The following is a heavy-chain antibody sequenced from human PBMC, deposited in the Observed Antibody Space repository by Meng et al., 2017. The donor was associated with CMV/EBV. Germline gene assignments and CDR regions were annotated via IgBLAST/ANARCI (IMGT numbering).Heavy chain of an antibody. D-gene: IGHD1-26*01. V-gene: IGHV3-30-3*01. CDR2: ISYDVSSK. J-gene: IGHJ4*02. CDR1: GFSLSDYP. Sequence: GESLKISCAASGFSLSDYPMYWVRQAPGKGLEWVAVISYDVSSKYYTDSVKGRFTISRDNSKNALYLQMNSLRAKDTAVYYCARDMEPLALVATADYWGQGTLVTVSS. CDR3: ARDMEPLALVATADY.